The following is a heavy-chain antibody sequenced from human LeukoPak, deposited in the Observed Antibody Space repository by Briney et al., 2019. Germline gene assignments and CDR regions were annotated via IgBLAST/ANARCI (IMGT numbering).Heavy chain of an antibody. CDR2: ISSGSGSI. CDR3: ARDGDSSGYYAAFDI. D-gene: IGHD3-22*01. J-gene: IGHJ3*02. CDR1: GFTFSSYS. Sequence: PGGSLRLSCAASGFTFSSYSMNWVRQAPGKGLEWVSHISSGSGSISYADSVKGRFTISRDNAKNSLYLQMNSLRDEDTAVYYCARDGDSSGYYAAFDIWGQGTMVTVSS. V-gene: IGHV3-48*02.